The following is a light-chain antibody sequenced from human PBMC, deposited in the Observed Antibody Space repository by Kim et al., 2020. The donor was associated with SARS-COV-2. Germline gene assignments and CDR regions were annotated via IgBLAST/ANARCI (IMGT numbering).Light chain of an antibody. J-gene: IGLJ2*01. Sequence: QSARNQPRSVSGSPGQSVTISCTGTSSDVGGYNYVSWYQQHPGRAPKLMIYDVTKRPSGVPDRFSGSKSGNTASLTISGLQADDEADYYCCSYAGSSTQFGAGTQLTVL. CDR1: SSDVGGYNY. CDR2: DVT. V-gene: IGLV2-11*01. CDR3: CSYAGSSTQ.